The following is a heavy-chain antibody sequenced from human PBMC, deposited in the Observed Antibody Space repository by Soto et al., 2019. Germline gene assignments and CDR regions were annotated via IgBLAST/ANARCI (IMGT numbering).Heavy chain of an antibody. J-gene: IGHJ4*02. CDR3: ARRKERSGPYYLDL. CDR2: MNPNNGNA. Sequence: GGPVEVSSTASGFSFKTSGFSLVVKDAGQGLEWMGWMNPNNGNAGLAQKFRGRINMTRNTSISTAYLELSSLRSDDSAVYFCARRKERSGPYYLDLWGQGTQVTVSS. V-gene: IGHV1-8*02. D-gene: IGHD6-25*01. CDR1: GFSFKTSG.